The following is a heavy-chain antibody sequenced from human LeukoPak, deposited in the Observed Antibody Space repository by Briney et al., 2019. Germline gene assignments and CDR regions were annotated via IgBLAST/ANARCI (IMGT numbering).Heavy chain of an antibody. J-gene: IGHJ4*02. V-gene: IGHV3-7*01. CDR1: GFTVSSNY. D-gene: IGHD3-10*01. Sequence: PGGSLRLSCAASGFTVSSNYMSWVRQAPGKGLEWVANIKEDGSEKYYVDSVKGRFTISRDNAKNSLYLQMNSLRAEDTAVYYCASHNYGYRYWGQGTLVTVSS. CDR3: ASHNYGYRY. CDR2: IKEDGSEK.